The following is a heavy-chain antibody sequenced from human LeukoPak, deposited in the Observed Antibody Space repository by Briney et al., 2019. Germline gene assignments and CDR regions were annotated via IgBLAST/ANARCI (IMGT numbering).Heavy chain of an antibody. J-gene: IGHJ6*02. Sequence: GGSLRLSCAASGFTFSIYSLNWVRQAPGKGLEWVAYIGRSGDRTTKYADSVKGRFTISRDNAENSLFLQMNSLRAEDTAVYYCVLGDCSGGSCYSFGMDVWGQGTTVTVSS. CDR3: VLGDCSGGSCYSFGMDV. CDR1: GFTFSIYS. D-gene: IGHD2-15*01. V-gene: IGHV3-48*04. CDR2: IGRSGDRTT.